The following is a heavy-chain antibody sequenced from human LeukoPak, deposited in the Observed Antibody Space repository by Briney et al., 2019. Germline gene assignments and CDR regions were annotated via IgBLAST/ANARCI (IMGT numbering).Heavy chain of an antibody. CDR3: AGGVVVPAAKDNWFDP. CDR2: IYTSGST. Sequence: SETLSLTCTVSGGSISSGSYYWSWIRQPAGKGLEWIGRIYTSGSTNYNPSLKSRVTISVGTSKNQFSLKLSSVTAADTAVYYCAGGVVVPAAKDNWFDPWGQGTLVTVSS. J-gene: IGHJ5*02. V-gene: IGHV4-61*02. CDR1: GGSISSGSYY. D-gene: IGHD2-2*01.